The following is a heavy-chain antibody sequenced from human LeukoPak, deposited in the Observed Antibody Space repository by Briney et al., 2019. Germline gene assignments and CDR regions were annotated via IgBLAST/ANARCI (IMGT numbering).Heavy chain of an antibody. CDR2: IIPIFGTA. CDR3: ARDKSTVTNHQSFQH. CDR1: GFTFSSYA. V-gene: IGHV1-69*01. D-gene: IGHD4-17*01. J-gene: IGHJ1*01. Sequence: GGSLRLSCAASGFTFSSYAISWVRQAPGQGLEWMGGIIPIFGTANYAQKFQGRVTITADESTSTAYMELSSLRSEDTAVYYCARDKSTVTNHQSFQHWGQGTLVTVSS.